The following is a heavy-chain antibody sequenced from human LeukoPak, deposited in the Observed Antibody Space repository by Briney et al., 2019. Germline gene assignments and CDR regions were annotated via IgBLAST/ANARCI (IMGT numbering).Heavy chain of an antibody. CDR3: ARVTTYYDFWSGYYPYYYYMDV. D-gene: IGHD3-3*01. V-gene: IGHV3-11*04. CDR2: ISSSGSTI. J-gene: IGHJ6*03. CDR1: GFTFSDYY. Sequence: GGSLRLSCAASGFTFSDYYMSWIRQAPGKGLEWVSYISSSGSTIYYADSVKGRFTISRDNAKNSLYLQMNSLRAEDTAVYYCARVTTYYDFWSGYYPYYYYMDVWGKGTTVTVSS.